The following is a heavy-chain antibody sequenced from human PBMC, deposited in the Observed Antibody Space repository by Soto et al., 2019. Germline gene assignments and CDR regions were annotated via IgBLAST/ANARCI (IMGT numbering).Heavy chain of an antibody. CDR2: IWYDGSNK. CDR3: ARDHLVPAARGNWFDP. V-gene: IGHV3-33*01. CDR1: GFTFSSYG. Sequence: GGSLRLSCAASGFTFSSYGMHWVRQAPGKGLEWVAVIWYDGSNKYYADSVKGRFTISRDNSKNTLYLQMNSLRSEDTAVYYCARDHLVPAARGNWFDPWGQGTLVTVSS. D-gene: IGHD2-2*01. J-gene: IGHJ5*02.